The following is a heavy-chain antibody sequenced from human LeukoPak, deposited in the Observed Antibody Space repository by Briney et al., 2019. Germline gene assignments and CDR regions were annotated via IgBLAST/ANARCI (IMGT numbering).Heavy chain of an antibody. CDR3: AREDDYGYFDY. CDR2: IKQDGSEK. Sequence: PGGSLRLSCAASGFTFSSYWMSWVRQAPGKGLEWVANIKQDGSEKYYVDSVKGRFTISRDNAKNSLYLQMNSLRAEDTAVCYCAREDDYGYFDYWGQGTLVTVSS. D-gene: IGHD4-17*01. V-gene: IGHV3-7*01. CDR1: GFTFSSYW. J-gene: IGHJ4*02.